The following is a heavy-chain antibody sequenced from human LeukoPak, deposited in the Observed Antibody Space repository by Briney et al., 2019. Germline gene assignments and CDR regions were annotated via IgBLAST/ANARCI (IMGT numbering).Heavy chain of an antibody. J-gene: IGHJ4*02. CDR1: GFTFSSYW. Sequence: GGSLRLSCAASGFTFSSYWMSWVRQAPGKGLEWVANIKQDGSEKYYVDSVKGRFTISRDNAKNSLYLQMNSLRAEDTAVYYCARDAQAGGGSAQWLVPYYFDYWGQGTLVTVSS. D-gene: IGHD6-19*01. CDR2: IKQDGSEK. CDR3: ARDAQAGGGSAQWLVPYYFDY. V-gene: IGHV3-7*01.